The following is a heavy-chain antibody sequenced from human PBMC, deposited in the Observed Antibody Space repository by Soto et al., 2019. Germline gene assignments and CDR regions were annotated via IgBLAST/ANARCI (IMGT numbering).Heavy chain of an antibody. CDR3: VMLHSHETSVDPVAT. CDR1: GESSGSSSYY. D-gene: IGHD3-22*01. V-gene: IGHV4-39*05. J-gene: IGHJ3*02. Sequence: PWRTPEIRSAVYGESSGSSSYYCGGIRQPPGKGLEWIGSIYYSGSTYYNPSLKSRVTISVDTSKNQFSLKLSSVTAADTAVYYFVMLHSHETSVDPVATCGQ. CDR2: IYYSGST.